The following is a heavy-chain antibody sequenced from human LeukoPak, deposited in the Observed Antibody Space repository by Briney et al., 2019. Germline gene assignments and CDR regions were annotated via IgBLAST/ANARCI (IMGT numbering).Heavy chain of an antibody. D-gene: IGHD5-12*01. CDR1: GFTFSSYS. CDR3: ARAYSGYPFDY. CDR2: ISGSNSYI. V-gene: IGHV3-21*01. Sequence: PGGSLRLSCAASGFTFSSYSMNWVRQAPGKGLEWVSSISGSNSYIYYADSMKGRFTISRDNAKNTLYLQMNSLRAEDTAVYYCARAYSGYPFDYWGQGTLVTVSS. J-gene: IGHJ4*02.